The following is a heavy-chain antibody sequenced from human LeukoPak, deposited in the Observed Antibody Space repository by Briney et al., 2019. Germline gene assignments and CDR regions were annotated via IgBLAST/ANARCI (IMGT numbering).Heavy chain of an antibody. CDR1: GFTFSSYW. D-gene: IGHD5-18*01. J-gene: IGHJ6*04. Sequence: GGSLRLSCAASGFTFSSYWMHWVRQAPGKGLVWVSRINTDGSSTSYADSVKGRFTISRDNAKNTLYLQMNSLRAEDTAVYYCARVVRGYSYGLDVWGKGTTVTVSS. V-gene: IGHV3-74*01. CDR2: INTDGSST. CDR3: ARVVRGYSYGLDV.